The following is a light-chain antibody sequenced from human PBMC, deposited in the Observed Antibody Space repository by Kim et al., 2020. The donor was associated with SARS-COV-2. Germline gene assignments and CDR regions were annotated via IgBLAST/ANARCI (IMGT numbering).Light chain of an antibody. CDR1: SLRSYY. CDR2: GKN. CDR3: NSRDRNENVV. J-gene: IGLJ2*01. V-gene: IGLV3-19*01. Sequence: SSELTQDPAVSVALGQTVRITCQGDSLRSYYATWYQQKPGQAPILVLYGKNNRPSGIPDRFSGSSSGNTASLTITGTQASDEAYYSCNSRDRNENVVFAEGTRLTVL.